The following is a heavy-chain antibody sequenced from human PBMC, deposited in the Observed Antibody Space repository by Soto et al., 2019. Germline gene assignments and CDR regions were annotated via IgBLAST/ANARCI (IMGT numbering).Heavy chain of an antibody. V-gene: IGHV3-48*01. J-gene: IGHJ4*02. D-gene: IGHD3-10*01. CDR1: GFTFSSYT. CDR3: ARANYYGSPGDFDY. CDR2: ISSSRSTI. Sequence: QPGGSLRLSCAASGFTFSSYTMHWVRQAPGKGLEWVAYISSSRSTIYYADSVKGRFTISRDNAKNSLYLQMNSLRAEDTAVYYCARANYYGSPGDFDYWGQGTLVTVSS.